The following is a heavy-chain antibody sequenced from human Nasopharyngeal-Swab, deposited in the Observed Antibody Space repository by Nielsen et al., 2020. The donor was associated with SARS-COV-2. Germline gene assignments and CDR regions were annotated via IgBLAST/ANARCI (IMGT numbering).Heavy chain of an antibody. J-gene: IGHJ4*02. D-gene: IGHD3-10*01. Sequence: GGSLRLSCAASGFTFSNAWMSWVRHAPGKGLEWVGRIKSKTDGGTTDYAAPVKGRFTISRDDSKNTLYLQMNSLKTEDTAVYYCLVTMVRGVIHPIDYWGQGTLVTVSS. CDR3: LVTMVRGVIHPIDY. CDR2: IKSKTDGGTT. V-gene: IGHV3-15*01. CDR1: GFTFSNAW.